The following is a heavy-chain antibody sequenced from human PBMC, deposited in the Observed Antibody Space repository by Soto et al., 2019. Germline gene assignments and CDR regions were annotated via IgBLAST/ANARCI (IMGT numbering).Heavy chain of an antibody. CDR3: ARGQQAAIGDYYYNGLDV. V-gene: IGHV3-73*01. D-gene: IGHD3-10*01. J-gene: IGHJ6*02. CDR1: ELNFSGSA. Sequence: GGSLRLSCAASELNFSGSAVHWVRQAPGKGLEWVGRIRSRANNYATSSGESVRGRFTFFRDELKNMAYLQMNTRKTEDTAIYYCARGQQAAIGDYYYNGLDVWGQGTSVTVSS. CDR2: IRSRANNYAT.